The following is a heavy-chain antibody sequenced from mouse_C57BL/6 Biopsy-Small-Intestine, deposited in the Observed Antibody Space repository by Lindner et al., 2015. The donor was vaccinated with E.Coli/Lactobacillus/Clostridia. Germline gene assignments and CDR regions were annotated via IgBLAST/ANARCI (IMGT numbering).Heavy chain of an antibody. V-gene: IGHV2-6-1*01. Sequence: VQLQESGPGLVAPSQSLSITCTVSGFSLTNYDVHWVRQPPGKGLEWLVVIWSDGSTTYNSALKSRLSINKDSSKSQVFLKMNSLQIDDSAMYYCARHARYYGYFDVWGTGTTVTVSS. D-gene: IGHD1-1*01. CDR3: ARHARYYGYFDV. CDR1: GFSLTNYD. CDR2: IWSDGST. J-gene: IGHJ1*03.